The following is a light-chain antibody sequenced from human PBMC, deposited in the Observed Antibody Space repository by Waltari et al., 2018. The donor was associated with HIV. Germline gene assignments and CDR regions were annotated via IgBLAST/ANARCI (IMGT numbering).Light chain of an antibody. CDR2: WAS. V-gene: IGKV4-1*01. CDR1: QSLLYSSSNKNS. Sequence: DIVMTQSPDSLAVSLGERVTINCKSSQSLLYSSSNKNSLVWYQQKPGQPPKLLIYWASTRDSGVPERFSGSGSGTDFTLTISSLQAADVAVYYCQQHYTSPHTFSQGTKLEIK. CDR3: QQHYTSPHT. J-gene: IGKJ2*01.